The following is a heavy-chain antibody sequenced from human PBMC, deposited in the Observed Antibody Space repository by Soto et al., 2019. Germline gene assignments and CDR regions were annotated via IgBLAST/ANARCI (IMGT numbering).Heavy chain of an antibody. CDR1: GYSFTSYW. J-gene: IGHJ3*02. Sequence: PGESLKISCKGSGYSFTSYWIGWVRQMPGKGLEWMGIIYPGDSDTRYSPSFQGQVTISADKSISTAYLQWSSLKASDTAMYYCARTRYFEWLLGDAFDIWGQGTMVTVSS. V-gene: IGHV5-51*01. CDR2: IYPGDSDT. CDR3: ARTRYFEWLLGDAFDI. D-gene: IGHD3-9*01.